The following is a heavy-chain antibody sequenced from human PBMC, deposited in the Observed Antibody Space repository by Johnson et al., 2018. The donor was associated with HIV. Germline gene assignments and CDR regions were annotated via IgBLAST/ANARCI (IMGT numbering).Heavy chain of an antibody. D-gene: IGHD1-26*01. V-gene: IGHV3-30*02. Sequence: QVLLVESGGGVVQPGGSLRLSCAASGFTFRSYGMHWVRQAPGQGLAWVAFIRYAGCNKYYADSVQGRFTISIDNSKNTLYLQMNSLRAEDTAVYYCAKGDTVVGAKYAFDFWGQGTMVTVSS. CDR2: IRYAGCNK. CDR1: GFTFRSYG. CDR3: AKGDTVVGAKYAFDF. J-gene: IGHJ3*01.